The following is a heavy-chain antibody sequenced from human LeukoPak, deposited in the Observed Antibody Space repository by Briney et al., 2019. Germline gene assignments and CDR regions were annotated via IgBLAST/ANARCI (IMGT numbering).Heavy chain of an antibody. V-gene: IGHV1-18*01. Sequence: GASVKVSCKASGYTFNTYGIIWVRQAPGQGIEWMGWISAYNGDTTYAQKLQGRVTLTTDASTSTAYMELRSLRSDDTAVYYCARESTGGSLEIDYWGQGTLVTVSS. CDR2: ISAYNGDT. J-gene: IGHJ4*02. D-gene: IGHD2-8*02. CDR1: GYTFNTYG. CDR3: ARESTGGSLEIDY.